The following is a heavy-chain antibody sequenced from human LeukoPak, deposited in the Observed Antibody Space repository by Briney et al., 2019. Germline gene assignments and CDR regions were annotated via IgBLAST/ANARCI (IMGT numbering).Heavy chain of an antibody. Sequence: GASVKVSCKASGYSFTDYYMHWVRQAPGQGLEWMGWINPNSGGTNYAQRFQGRVTMTRDTSISTAYMELSRLKSDDTAVYYCASLWLNYYGMDVWGQGTTVTVSS. CDR1: GYSFTDYY. CDR3: ASLWLNYYGMDV. D-gene: IGHD5-18*01. V-gene: IGHV1-2*02. J-gene: IGHJ6*02. CDR2: INPNSGGT.